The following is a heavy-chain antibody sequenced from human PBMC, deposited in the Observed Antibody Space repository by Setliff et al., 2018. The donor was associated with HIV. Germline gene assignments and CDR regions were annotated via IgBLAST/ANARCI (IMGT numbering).Heavy chain of an antibody. J-gene: IGHJ3*02. D-gene: IGHD3-22*01. CDR3: ARARTYYSDSSGYYLGYDGFDI. V-gene: IGHV1-3*01. CDR2: LNAGNGDT. CDR1: GYTFTSYA. Sequence: ASVKVSCKASGYTFTSYALHWVRQAPGQRLEWMGWLNAGNGDTKYSQNFQDRVAITRDTSASTAYMELSSLRSEDTAVYYCARARTYYSDSSGYYLGYDGFDIWGQGTMVTVSS.